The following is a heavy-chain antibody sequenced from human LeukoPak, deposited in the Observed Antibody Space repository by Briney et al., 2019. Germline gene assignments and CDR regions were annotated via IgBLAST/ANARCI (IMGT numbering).Heavy chain of an antibody. CDR3: ARGSSPAVADFDY. CDR2: ISVYNGNT. CDR1: GYTFTRYN. D-gene: IGHD6-19*01. V-gene: IGHV1-18*04. J-gene: IGHJ4*02. Sequence: ASVKVSCKASGYTFTRYNINWVRQAPGQGLEWMGWISVYNGNTHYAQKLQGRVTMTTDTSTSTAYMELRSLRSDDTAVYYCARGSSPAVADFDYWGQGTLVTVSS.